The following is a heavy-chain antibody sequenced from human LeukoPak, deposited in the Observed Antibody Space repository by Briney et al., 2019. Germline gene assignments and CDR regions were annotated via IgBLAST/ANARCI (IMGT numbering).Heavy chain of an antibody. D-gene: IGHD4-17*01. V-gene: IGHV3-33*08. CDR3: ARDPGSVTTEGNWFDP. J-gene: IGHJ5*02. CDR2: IWYDGSNK. CDR1: GFTVSSNY. Sequence: PGGSLRLSCAASGFTVSSNYMSWVRQAPGKGLEWVAVIWYDGSNKYYADSVKGRFTISRDNSKNTLYLQMNSLRAEDAAVYYCARDPGSVTTEGNWFDPWGQGTLVTVSS.